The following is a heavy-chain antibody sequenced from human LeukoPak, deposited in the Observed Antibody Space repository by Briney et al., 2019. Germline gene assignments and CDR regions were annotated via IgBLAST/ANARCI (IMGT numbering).Heavy chain of an antibody. Sequence: GGSLRLSCAASGXTFSSYSVNWVRQAPGKGLEWVSSITSSSDYMYYADSVKGRFTISRDNAKNSLYLQMNSLRAEDTAVYYCARGGIFGVVIRQNCFDPWGQGTLVTVSS. D-gene: IGHD3-3*01. CDR1: GXTFSSYS. J-gene: IGHJ5*02. CDR3: ARGGIFGVVIRQNCFDP. V-gene: IGHV3-21*01. CDR2: ITSSSDYM.